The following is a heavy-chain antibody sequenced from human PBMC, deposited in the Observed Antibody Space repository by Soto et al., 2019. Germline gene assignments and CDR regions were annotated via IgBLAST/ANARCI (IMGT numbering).Heavy chain of an antibody. CDR2: IIPIFGTA. CDR1: GGTFSSYA. CDR3: ARSGDGSGGSCYPYYHYFVMDC. J-gene: IGHJ6*02. Sequence: SLQVSCTASGGTFSSYAISWVRQAPGQGLEWMGGIIPIFGTANYAQKFQGRVTITADESTSTAYMELSSLRSEDTAVYYCARSGDGSGGSCYPYYHYFVMDCWGQRPKVSVSS. D-gene: IGHD2-15*01. V-gene: IGHV1-69*01.